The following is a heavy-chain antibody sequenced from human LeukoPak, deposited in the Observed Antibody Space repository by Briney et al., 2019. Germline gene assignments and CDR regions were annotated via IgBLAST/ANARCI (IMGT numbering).Heavy chain of an antibody. D-gene: IGHD3-16*01. J-gene: IGHJ5*02. CDR2: IYSSGNS. CDR1: GDSITTNSYW. CDR3: ARRGIWDLQIGNWFDP. Sequence: SETLSLTCSISGDSITTNSYWWGWIRQSPGKGLEWIGSIYSSGNSYYNPSLKSRATISPDTSKNHYSLSLTSVTAADTAVYYCARRGIWDLQIGNWFDPRGQGILVTVSS. V-gene: IGHV4-39*02.